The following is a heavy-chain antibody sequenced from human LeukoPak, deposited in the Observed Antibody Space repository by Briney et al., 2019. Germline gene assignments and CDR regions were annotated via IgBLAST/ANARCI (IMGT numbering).Heavy chain of an antibody. J-gene: IGHJ4*02. Sequence: SETLSLTCTVSGGSISGYYWSWIRQPPGKGLEWIDYITYSGSTNYNPSLKSRVTISVDTSKNQFSLKVSSVTAADTAVYYCVRGYEIAARWGQGTLVTVSS. V-gene: IGHV4-59*01. CDR1: GGSISGYY. CDR2: ITYSGST. CDR3: VRGYEIAAR. D-gene: IGHD6-13*01.